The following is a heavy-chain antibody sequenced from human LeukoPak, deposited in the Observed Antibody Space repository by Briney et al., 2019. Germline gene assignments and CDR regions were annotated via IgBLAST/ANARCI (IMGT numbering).Heavy chain of an antibody. D-gene: IGHD2-2*01. CDR2: IYHSGST. J-gene: IGHJ4*02. CDR1: GGSISSSNW. Sequence: SESLSLTCGVSGGSISSSNWWSWVRQPPGKGLEGIGEIYHSGSTNYNPSLKSRVTISVDKSKNQFSLKLSSVTAADTAVYYCASGRYCSSTSCYAGIIDYWGQGTLVTVSS. CDR3: ASGRYCSSTSCYAGIIDY. V-gene: IGHV4-4*02.